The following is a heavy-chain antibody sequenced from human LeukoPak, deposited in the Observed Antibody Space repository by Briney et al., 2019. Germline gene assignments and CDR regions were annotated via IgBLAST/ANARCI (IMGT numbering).Heavy chain of an antibody. D-gene: IGHD1-1*01. J-gene: IGHJ6*03. V-gene: IGHV3-23*01. CDR1: GLTFSSYA. CDR3: AKGWNYYYDYHMDV. Sequence: GGSLRLSCAASGLTFSSYAMTWVRQAPGKGLEWVSAISGSGGSTYYADSVKGRFTISRDNSKNTLYLQINSLRADDTAVYYCAKGWNYYYDYHMDVWGKGTTVTVSS. CDR2: ISGSGGST.